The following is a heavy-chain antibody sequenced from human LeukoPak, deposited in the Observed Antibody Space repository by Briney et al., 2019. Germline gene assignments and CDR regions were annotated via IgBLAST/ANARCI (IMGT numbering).Heavy chain of an antibody. Sequence: GGSLRLSCAASGFSFSGYGMHWFRQAPGQGLEWVALISYDGTKKYYADSVKGRFTISSDSSKNTLYLQMNSLRAEDTAVYYCANSRYRATAFDIWGQGTMVTVSS. V-gene: IGHV3-30*18. CDR2: ISYDGTKK. CDR3: ANSRYRATAFDI. CDR1: GFSFSGYG. J-gene: IGHJ3*02. D-gene: IGHD3-16*02.